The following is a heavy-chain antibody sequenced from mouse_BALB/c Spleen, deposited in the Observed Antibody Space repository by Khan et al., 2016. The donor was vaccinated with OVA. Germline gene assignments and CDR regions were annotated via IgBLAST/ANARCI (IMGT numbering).Heavy chain of an antibody. D-gene: IGHD3-3*01. CDR3: AGGRTY. CDR1: GYSITSDYA. CDR2: ITYSGST. Sequence: EVQLQESGPGLVKPSQSLSLTCTATGYSITSDYAWNWIRQLPGNKLEWMGYITYSGSTSYTPSLKSRVSITRDTSKNQFFLQLNSVTTEDTATYCCAGGRTYWGQGTLVTVSA. V-gene: IGHV3-2*02. J-gene: IGHJ3*01.